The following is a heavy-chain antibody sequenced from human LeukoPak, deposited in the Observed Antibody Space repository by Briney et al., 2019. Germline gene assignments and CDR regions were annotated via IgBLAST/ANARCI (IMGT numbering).Heavy chain of an antibody. CDR1: GYTFTSYD. J-gene: IGHJ4*02. CDR3: ARGPYYDYVWGSSVGLDY. CDR2: MNSNSGNT. D-gene: IGHD3-16*01. Sequence: ASVKVSCKASGYTFTSYDINWVRQATGQGLEWMGWMNSNSGNTGYAQKFQGRVTMTRNTSISTAYMELSSLRSGDTAVYYCARGPYYDYVWGSSVGLDYWGQGTLVTVSS. V-gene: IGHV1-8*01.